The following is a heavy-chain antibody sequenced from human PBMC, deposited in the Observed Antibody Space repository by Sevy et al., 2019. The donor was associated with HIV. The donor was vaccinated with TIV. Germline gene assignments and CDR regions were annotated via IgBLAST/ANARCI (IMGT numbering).Heavy chain of an antibody. D-gene: IGHD4-17*01. J-gene: IGHJ4*02. CDR2: ISYDGSNK. CDR3: ARADYGDYSGEFDY. CDR1: GITFSSHA. V-gene: IGHV3-30-3*01. Sequence: QLGGSLRLSCAASGITFSSHAMHWVRQAPSKGLEWVTIISYDGSNKYYADSVKGRFTISRDNSKNTLYLQMNSLRAEDTAVYYCARADYGDYSGEFDYWGQGTLVTVSS.